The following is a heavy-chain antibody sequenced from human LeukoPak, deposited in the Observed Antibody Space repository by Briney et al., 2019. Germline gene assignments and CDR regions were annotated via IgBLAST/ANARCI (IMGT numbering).Heavy chain of an antibody. CDR3: ARDPRGGYADLNY. Sequence: GGSLRLSCAASGFTFSTYEMNWVRHAPGKGLEWVSYISSSGSIKYYADSVKGRFTISRDNAKSSLYLQMNSLRAEDTALYYCARDPRGGYADLNYWGQGTLVTVSS. CDR2: ISSSGSIK. D-gene: IGHD5-12*01. V-gene: IGHV3-48*03. J-gene: IGHJ4*02. CDR1: GFTFSTYE.